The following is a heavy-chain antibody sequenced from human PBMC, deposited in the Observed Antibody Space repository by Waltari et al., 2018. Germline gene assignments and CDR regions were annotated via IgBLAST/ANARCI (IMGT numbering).Heavy chain of an antibody. V-gene: IGHV4-39*01. J-gene: IGHJ5*02. CDR3: ASSDDSSGYYANWFDP. CDR1: GGSISSSSYY. CDR2: IYYSGST. Sequence: QLQLQESGPGLVKPSETLSLTCTVSGGSISSSSYYWGWIRQPPGKGLEWIGSIYYSGSTYYNPPLKGRATISVDTSKNQFSLKLSSVTAADTAVYYCASSDDSSGYYANWFDPWGQGTLVTVSS. D-gene: IGHD3-22*01.